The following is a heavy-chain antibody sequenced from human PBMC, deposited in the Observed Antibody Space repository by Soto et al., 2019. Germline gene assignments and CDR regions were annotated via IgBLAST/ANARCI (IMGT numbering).Heavy chain of an antibody. CDR1: EFTFKNYG. V-gene: IGHV3-48*02. J-gene: IGHJ4*02. CDR3: ARGGSDRPAY. Sequence: EAQLVESGGGLVQPGGSLRLSGAASEFTFKNYGMNWVRQAPGKGLEWVSYISSSSSSIEYADSVKGRFTISRDNAKNSLYLQMNSLRDEDTAVYYCARGGSDRPAYWGQGTLVTVSS. CDR2: ISSSSSSI. D-gene: IGHD6-25*01.